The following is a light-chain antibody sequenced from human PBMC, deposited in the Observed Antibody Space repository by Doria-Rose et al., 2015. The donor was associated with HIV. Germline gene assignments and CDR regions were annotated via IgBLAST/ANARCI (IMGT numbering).Light chain of an antibody. CDR3: QQYYSYPAT. V-gene: IGKV1-8*01. CDR1: QGISSY. CDR2: AAA. Sequence: TGDRVTITCRASQGISSYLAWYQQKPGKAPKLLTYAAATLQSGVPSRFSGSGSGTDFTLTISCLQSEDFATYYCQQYYSYPATFGQGTKVEI. J-gene: IGKJ1*01.